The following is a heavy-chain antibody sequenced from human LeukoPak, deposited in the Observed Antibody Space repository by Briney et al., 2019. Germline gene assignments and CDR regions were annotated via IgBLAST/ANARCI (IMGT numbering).Heavy chain of an antibody. Sequence: PGRSLRLSCAASGFTFFRYGMHGVRQAPGKGLEGVALIWHDGSNEYYADSVKGRFTISRDNSKNPVYLQMNSLRVEDTAVYYCARVGSGAATSTGDYWGQGTLVTVSS. J-gene: IGHJ4*02. D-gene: IGHD6-13*01. CDR1: GFTFFRYG. V-gene: IGHV3-33*01. CDR2: IWHDGSNE. CDR3: ARVGSGAATSTGDY.